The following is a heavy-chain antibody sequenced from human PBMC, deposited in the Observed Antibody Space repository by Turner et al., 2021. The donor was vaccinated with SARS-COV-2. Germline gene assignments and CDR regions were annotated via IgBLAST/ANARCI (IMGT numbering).Heavy chain of an antibody. CDR2: IIPSLGIT. Sequence: QVQLVQSGAEVKKPGSSVKVSCKASGATFSTYTISWVRQAPGQGLEWMGRIIPSLGITTYAQKFQGRVTITADKSTSTAYMELSSLRSEDTAVYYCARDEEGIAAAYYYAMDVWGQGTTVTVSS. CDR3: ARDEEGIAAAYYYAMDV. J-gene: IGHJ6*02. CDR1: GATFSTYT. V-gene: IGHV1-69*08. D-gene: IGHD6-13*01.